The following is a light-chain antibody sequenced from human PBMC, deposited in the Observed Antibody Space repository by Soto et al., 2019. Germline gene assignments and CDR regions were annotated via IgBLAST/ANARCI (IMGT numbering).Light chain of an antibody. J-gene: IGKJ1*01. Sequence: EIVLTQSPGTLSLSPGERATLSCRASQSVTRSFLAWYQQKPGQAPRLLISAASSRATGIPARFSGSGSGTDFTLTISRLEPEDFAVYYCHHYGTSWTFGPGTKVEI. CDR2: AAS. V-gene: IGKV3-20*01. CDR3: HHYGTSWT. CDR1: QSVTRSF.